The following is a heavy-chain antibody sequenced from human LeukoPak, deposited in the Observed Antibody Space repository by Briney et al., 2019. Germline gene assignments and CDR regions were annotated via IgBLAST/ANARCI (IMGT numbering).Heavy chain of an antibody. CDR2: VKSDGGGI. Sequence: GGSLRISCAVSGFTFADYWFHWVRQAPGKGLEWFSRVKSDGGGINYGDSVKGRFTMSRDNAKNTLYLQMNSLRAEDTAVYYCARQAGSGFDYWGQGSLVTVSS. CDR3: ARQAGSGFDY. CDR1: GFTFADYW. V-gene: IGHV3-74*01. D-gene: IGHD3-10*01. J-gene: IGHJ4*02.